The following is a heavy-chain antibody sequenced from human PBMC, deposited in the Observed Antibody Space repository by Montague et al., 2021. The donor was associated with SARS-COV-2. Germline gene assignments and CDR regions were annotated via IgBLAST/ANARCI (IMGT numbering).Heavy chain of an antibody. J-gene: IGHJ6*02. CDR2: INHSGST. D-gene: IGHD3-10*01. CDR3: ARGGYYGSGSYSLLYYYYGMDV. V-gene: IGHV4-34*01. CDR1: GGSFSGYY. Sequence: SETLSLTCAVYGGSFSGYYWSWIRQPPGKGLEWIGEINHSGSTIYNPSXXSRVTISVDTSKNQFSLKLGSVTAADTAVYYCARGGYYGSGSYSLLYYYYGMDVWGQGTTVTVSS.